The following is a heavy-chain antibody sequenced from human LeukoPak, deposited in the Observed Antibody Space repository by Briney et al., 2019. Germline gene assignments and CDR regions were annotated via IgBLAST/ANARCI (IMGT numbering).Heavy chain of an antibody. D-gene: IGHD2-2*01. J-gene: IGHJ4*02. V-gene: IGHV3-7*01. CDR1: GFTFNNHW. Sequence: GGSLRLSCVVSGFTFNNHWMRWVRQAPGKGLEWVAHTNEDGSEKYYVDSVKGRFTISRDNAKNSLYLQMNSLRVDDSAVYYCARGTLAPAGIDYWGRGTLVTVSS. CDR3: ARGTLAPAGIDY. CDR2: TNEDGSEK.